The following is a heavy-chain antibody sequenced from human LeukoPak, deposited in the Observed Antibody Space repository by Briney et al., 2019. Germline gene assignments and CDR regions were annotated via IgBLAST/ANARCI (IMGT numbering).Heavy chain of an antibody. D-gene: IGHD2-15*01. CDR3: AKRGCSGGSCYIGADWFDP. Sequence: GGSLRLSCAASGFTFSSYGMHWVRQAPGKGLEWVAFIRYDGSNKYYADSVKGRFTISRDNSKNTLYLQMNSLRAEDTAVYYCAKRGCSGGSCYIGADWFDPWGQGTLVTVSS. J-gene: IGHJ5*02. CDR2: IRYDGSNK. V-gene: IGHV3-30*02. CDR1: GFTFSSYG.